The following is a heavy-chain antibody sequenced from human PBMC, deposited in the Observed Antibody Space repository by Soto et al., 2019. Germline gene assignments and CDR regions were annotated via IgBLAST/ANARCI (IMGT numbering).Heavy chain of an antibody. D-gene: IGHD2-15*01. CDR1: GGSISSSYW. CDR3: AIVSGSYYYGMAV. Sequence: QVQLQESGPGLVKPSGTLSLTCAVSGGSISSSYWWSWVRQPPGKGLEWIGEIYHSGSTNYNPSLMRRVTISVDNSRIQCSLQLSSVTAADTAVYSCAIVSGSYYYGMAVWGQGTAVTGSS. CDR2: IYHSGST. V-gene: IGHV4-4*02. J-gene: IGHJ6*02.